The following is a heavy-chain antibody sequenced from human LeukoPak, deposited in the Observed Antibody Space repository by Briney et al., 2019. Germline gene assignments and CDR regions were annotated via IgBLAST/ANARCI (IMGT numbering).Heavy chain of an antibody. Sequence: GGSLRLSCAASGFTFSDSAIHWVRQASGKGLEWVGRIRSKANSYATAYAASVKGRFTISRDDSKNTAYLQMNSLKTEDTAVYYCTRLKEGPFDYWGQGTLVTVSS. J-gene: IGHJ4*02. CDR3: TRLKEGPFDY. CDR1: GFTFSDSA. CDR2: IRSKANSYAT. V-gene: IGHV3-73*01.